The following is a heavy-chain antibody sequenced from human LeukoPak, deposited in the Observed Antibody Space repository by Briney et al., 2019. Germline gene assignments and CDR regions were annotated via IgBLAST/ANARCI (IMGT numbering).Heavy chain of an antibody. CDR2: INPNSGGT. Sequence: GASVKVSCKASGYTFTGYYMHWVRQAPGQGLEWMGWINPNSGGTNYAQKFQGRVTMTRDTSISTAYMKLSRLRSDDTAVYYCARARAQQWLVHGWAFDIWGQGTMVTVSS. J-gene: IGHJ3*02. CDR3: ARARAQQWLVHGWAFDI. V-gene: IGHV1-2*02. CDR1: GYTFTGYY. D-gene: IGHD6-19*01.